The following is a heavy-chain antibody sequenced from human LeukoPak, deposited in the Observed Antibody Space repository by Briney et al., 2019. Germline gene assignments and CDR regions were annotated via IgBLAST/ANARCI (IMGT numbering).Heavy chain of an antibody. CDR3: ARGNIGTEYFQH. Sequence: ASVKVSCKASGGTFSSYAISWVRQAPGQGLEWMGGIIPIFGTANYAQKFQGRVTITTDESTSTAYMELSSLRSEDTAVYYCARGNIGTEYFQHWGQGTLVTVSS. J-gene: IGHJ1*01. CDR2: IIPIFGTA. CDR1: GGTFSSYA. V-gene: IGHV1-69*05. D-gene: IGHD2/OR15-2a*01.